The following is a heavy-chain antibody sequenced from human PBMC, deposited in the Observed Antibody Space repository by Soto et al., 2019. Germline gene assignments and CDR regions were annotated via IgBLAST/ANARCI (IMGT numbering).Heavy chain of an antibody. J-gene: IGHJ4*02. D-gene: IGHD3-16*01. CDR3: TRASSLDFDF. Sequence: PGGSLRLSCAASGFPFSNYAMTWVRRAPGKGLEWVGFIGRNAYGGTTDYAASVKGRFTISRDDSKSIAYLQMNSLRTEDTALYYCTRASSLDFDFWGQGTLVTVSS. CDR2: IGRNAYGGTT. CDR1: GFPFSNYA. V-gene: IGHV3-49*04.